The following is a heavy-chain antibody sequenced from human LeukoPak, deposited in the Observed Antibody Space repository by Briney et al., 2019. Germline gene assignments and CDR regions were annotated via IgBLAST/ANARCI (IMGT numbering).Heavy chain of an antibody. V-gene: IGHV1-24*01. CDR2: FDPEDGET. CDR3: ATVPVGATISAGGDY. D-gene: IGHD5-12*01. Sequence: GASVKVSCKVSGYTLTGLSMRWVRQAPGKGLKWMGGFDPEDGETIYAQKFQGRVTMTEDTSTDTAYMELSSLRSEDTAVYHCATVPVGATISAGGDYWGQGTLVTVSS. J-gene: IGHJ4*02. CDR1: GYTLTGLS.